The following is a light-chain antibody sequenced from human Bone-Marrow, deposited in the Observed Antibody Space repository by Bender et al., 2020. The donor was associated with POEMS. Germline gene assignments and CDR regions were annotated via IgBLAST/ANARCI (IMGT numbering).Light chain of an antibody. Sequence: QSVLSQPPSLSGTPGERITISCSGSSSNVGSNNVYWYQQLPGMAPKFLIYPNSPRPSGVPDRFSVSKSGTSASLAITGLQAEDEGDYYCQSYDNSLGGWVFGGGTKLTVL. V-gene: IGLV1-47*01. J-gene: IGLJ3*02. CDR1: SSNVGSNN. CDR3: QSYDNSLGGWV. CDR2: PNS.